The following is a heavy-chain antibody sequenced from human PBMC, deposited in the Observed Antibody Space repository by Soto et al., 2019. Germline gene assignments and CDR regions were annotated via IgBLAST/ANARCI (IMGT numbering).Heavy chain of an antibody. J-gene: IGHJ4*02. Sequence: QVQLVESGGGVVQRGRSLRLSCAASGFMFSNHGMHWVRQAPGKGLEWVAVIWSDGNNRYYADSVKGRFTISRDNSKNTVYLQMSSLRVEDTAVYYCVRGDNWNDEASDYWGQGTLVTVSS. V-gene: IGHV3-33*01. CDR2: IWSDGNNR. CDR1: GFMFSNHG. D-gene: IGHD1-1*01. CDR3: VRGDNWNDEASDY.